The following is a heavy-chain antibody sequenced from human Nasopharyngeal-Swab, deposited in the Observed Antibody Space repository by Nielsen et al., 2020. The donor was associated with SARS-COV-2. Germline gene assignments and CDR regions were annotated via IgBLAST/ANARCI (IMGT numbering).Heavy chain of an antibody. V-gene: IGHV3-30-3*01. Sequence: GGSLRLSCAASRFIFSTYAMHWVRQAPGKGLEWVALISYDGSSNYYAHSVKGRFTISRDNSKNTLYLQMNSLRGEDTAVYYCARPARRGLNWFDPWGQGTLVTVSS. CDR3: ARPARRGLNWFDP. J-gene: IGHJ5*02. CDR1: RFIFSTYA. CDR2: ISYDGSSN. D-gene: IGHD3-22*01.